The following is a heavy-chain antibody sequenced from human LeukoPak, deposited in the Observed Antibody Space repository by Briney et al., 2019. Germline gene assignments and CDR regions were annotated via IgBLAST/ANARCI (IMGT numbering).Heavy chain of an antibody. D-gene: IGHD3-22*01. CDR1: GFTFSSYA. Sequence: PGGSLRLSCAASGFTFSSYAMSWVRQAPGKGLEWVSAISGSGGSTYYADSVKGRFTISRDNSKNTLYLQMNSLRAEDTAVYYCAKDLAYYYDSSGSPEYYWGQGTLVTVSS. V-gene: IGHV3-23*01. CDR2: ISGSGGST. J-gene: IGHJ4*02. CDR3: AKDLAYYYDSSGSPEYY.